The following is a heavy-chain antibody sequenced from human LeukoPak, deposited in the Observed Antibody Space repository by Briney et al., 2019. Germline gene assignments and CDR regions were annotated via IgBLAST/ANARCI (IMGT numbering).Heavy chain of an antibody. CDR3: AKVSGSGSYYYYYMDV. Sequence: PGGSLRLSCVASNTYAMSWVRQAPGKGLEWVSTINHSGYSIYYADSVKGRFTISRDNSKNTLYLQMNSLRAEDTAAYYCAKVSGSGSYYYYYMDVWGKGTTVTVS. CDR1: NTYA. J-gene: IGHJ6*03. CDR2: INHSGYSI. D-gene: IGHD5-12*01. V-gene: IGHV3-23*01.